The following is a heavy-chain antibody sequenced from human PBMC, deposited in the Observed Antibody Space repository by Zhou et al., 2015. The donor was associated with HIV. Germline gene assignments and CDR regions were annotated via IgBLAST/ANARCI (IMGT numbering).Heavy chain of an antibody. Sequence: QVQLVQSGAEVKKPGSSVRVSCKASGDTFNKFAISWVRQGPGQGLEWMGGILHMFGKTNYAQKFQDRITIHADESTSTIYMELRSLRSEDTAIYYCVRDGGLVGAAGWYYNGMDVWGQGTTVTVSS. V-gene: IGHV1-69*01. D-gene: IGHD6-19*01. CDR2: ILHMFGKT. CDR1: GDTFNKFA. J-gene: IGHJ6*02. CDR3: VRDGGLVGAAGWYYNGMDV.